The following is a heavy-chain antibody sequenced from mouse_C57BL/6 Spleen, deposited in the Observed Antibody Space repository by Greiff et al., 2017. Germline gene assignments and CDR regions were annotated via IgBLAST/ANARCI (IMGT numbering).Heavy chain of an antibody. D-gene: IGHD2-5*01. CDR2: IDPENGDT. CDR1: GFNIKDDY. V-gene: IGHV14-4*01. J-gene: IGHJ4*01. CDR3: TKSNYGLYYAMDY. Sequence: VQLKESGAELVRPGASVKLSCTASGFNIKDDYMHWVKQRPEQGLEWIGWIDPENGDTEYASKFQGKATITADTSSNTAYLQLSSLTSEDTAVYYCTKSNYGLYYAMDYWGQGTSVTVSS.